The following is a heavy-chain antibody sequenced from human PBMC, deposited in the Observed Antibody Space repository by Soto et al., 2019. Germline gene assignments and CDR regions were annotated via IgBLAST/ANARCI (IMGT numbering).Heavy chain of an antibody. CDR3: ARGYPFNYDSSGYYFSDY. D-gene: IGHD3-22*01. V-gene: IGHV1-18*01. CDR1: GYTFTSYG. J-gene: IGHJ4*02. CDR2: ISAYNGNT. Sequence: QVQLVQSGAEVKKPGASVKVSCKASGYTFTSYGISWVRQAPGQGLEWMGWISAYNGNTNYAQKLQGRVTMTTDTTTSTAYMELRSLRSDDTAVYYCARGYPFNYDSSGYYFSDYWGQGTLVTVSS.